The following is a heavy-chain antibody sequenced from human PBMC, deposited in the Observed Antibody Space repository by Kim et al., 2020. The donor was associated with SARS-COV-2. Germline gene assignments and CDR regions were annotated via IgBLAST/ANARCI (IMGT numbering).Heavy chain of an antibody. J-gene: IGHJ6*02. V-gene: IGHV3-15*01. Sequence: PVKGRFPSSKDESKNTLYLQMNSLKTEDTAVYYCTTDYDSSGGYYYGMDVWGQGTTVTVSS. CDR3: TTDYDSSGGYYYGMDV. D-gene: IGHD3-22*01.